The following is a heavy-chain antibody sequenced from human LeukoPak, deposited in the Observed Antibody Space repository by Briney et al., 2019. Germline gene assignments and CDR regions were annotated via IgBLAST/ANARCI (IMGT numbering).Heavy chain of an antibody. CDR2: VHYSGGS. J-gene: IGHJ2*01. D-gene: IGHD3-22*01. V-gene: IGHV4-39*07. CDR3: ARTSSSGYYWYFDP. CDR1: GGSISSSTYY. Sequence: PSETLSLTCTVSGGSISSSTYYWGWIRQSPGKGLEWIGSVHYSGGSYYSPSLKSRVTISLNTSKNQFSLKLSSVTAADTAVYYCARTSSSGYYWYFDPWGRGTLVTVSS.